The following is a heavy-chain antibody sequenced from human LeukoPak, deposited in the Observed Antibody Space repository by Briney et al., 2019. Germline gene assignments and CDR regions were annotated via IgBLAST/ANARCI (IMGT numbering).Heavy chain of an antibody. CDR1: GFTFSSYS. J-gene: IGHJ4*02. V-gene: IGHV3-21*01. CDR2: ISSSSSYI. D-gene: IGHD3-10*01. CDR3: ARDSGLLWFGELHY. Sequence: GGSLRLSCAASGFTFSSYSMNWVRQAPGKGLEWVPSISSSSSYIYYADSVKGRFTISRDNAKNSLYLQMNSLRAEDTAVYYCARDSGLLWFGELHYWGQGTLVTVSS.